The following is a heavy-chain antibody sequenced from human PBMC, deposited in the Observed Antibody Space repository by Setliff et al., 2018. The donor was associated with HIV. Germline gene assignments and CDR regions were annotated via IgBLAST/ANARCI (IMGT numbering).Heavy chain of an antibody. CDR1: GFTFSDYY. Sequence: GESLRLSCAASGFTFSDYYMSWIRQAPGKGLEWVSYIFSSGSGSTIYYADSVKGRFTISRDNAKNSLYLQMNSLRAEDTAVYYCARDAPLYSNYVGYFDYWGQGTLVTVSS. J-gene: IGHJ4*02. D-gene: IGHD4-4*01. V-gene: IGHV3-11*01. CDR3: ARDAPLYSNYVGYFDY. CDR2: IFSSGSGSTI.